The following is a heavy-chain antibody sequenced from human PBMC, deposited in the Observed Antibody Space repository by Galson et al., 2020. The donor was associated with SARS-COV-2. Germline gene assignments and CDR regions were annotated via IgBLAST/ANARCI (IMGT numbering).Heavy chain of an antibody. V-gene: IGHV3-74*01. Sequence: GESLKISCAASGFTFSSSWMRWVRQAPGKGLVWVSRINSDGSSTSYADSVKGRFTISRDNAKNTLYLQMNSLRAEDTAVYYCATDGSSDSSGYFTNWGQGTLVTVSS. CDR3: ATDGSSDSSGYFTN. CDR1: GFTFSSSW. D-gene: IGHD3-22*01. CDR2: INSDGSST. J-gene: IGHJ4*02.